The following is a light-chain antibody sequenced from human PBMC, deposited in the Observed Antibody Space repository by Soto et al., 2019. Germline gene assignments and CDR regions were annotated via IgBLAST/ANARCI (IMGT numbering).Light chain of an antibody. J-gene: IGKJ3*01. V-gene: IGKV3-20*01. CDR3: QQYGTSPFT. CDR1: QSVSSTY. Sequence: EIVLTQSPGTLSLSPGERATLSCRASQSVSSTYLAWYQQKPGQAPRLLIYGASSRATGIPDRFSGSGSGTGFTLTISRLEPEDFAVYFCQQYGTSPFTFGPGTQVDIK. CDR2: GAS.